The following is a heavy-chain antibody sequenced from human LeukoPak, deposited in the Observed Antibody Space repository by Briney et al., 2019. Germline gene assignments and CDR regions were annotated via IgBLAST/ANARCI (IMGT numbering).Heavy chain of an antibody. Sequence: SETLSLTCTVSGGSISSYYWSWIRQPPGKGLEWVGHMYYRGNTFYNPSLKSRVTISVDTSKNQFSLKLRSVTAADTAVSYCARLFGNYQNYFDYWGQGALVTVSS. D-gene: IGHD1-7*01. CDR2: MYYRGNT. J-gene: IGHJ4*02. CDR3: ARLFGNYQNYFDY. V-gene: IGHV4-59*12. CDR1: GGSISSYY.